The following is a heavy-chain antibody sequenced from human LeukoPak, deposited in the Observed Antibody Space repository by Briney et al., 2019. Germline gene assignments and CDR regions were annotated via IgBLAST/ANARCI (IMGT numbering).Heavy chain of an antibody. D-gene: IGHD4-17*01. CDR3: AKDLTVTTISYFDY. V-gene: IGHV3-23*01. J-gene: IGHJ4*02. CDR1: GFTFSSYA. CDR2: VSGGAGAT. Sequence: PGGSLRLSCAASGFTFSSYAMCWVRQAPGKGLEWVSSVSGGAGATYYADSVKGRFTISRHNSENTLYLQMNSLRAEDTAVYYCAKDLTVTTISYFDYWGQGTLVTVSS.